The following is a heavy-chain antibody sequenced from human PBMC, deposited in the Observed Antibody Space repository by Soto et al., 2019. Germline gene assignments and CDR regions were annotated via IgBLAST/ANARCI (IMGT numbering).Heavy chain of an antibody. J-gene: IGHJ5*02. CDR2: IIPIFGTA. D-gene: IGHD3-22*01. CDR3: ARVLYYYDSSGYLSWFDP. V-gene: IGHV1-69*06. CDR1: GGTFSSYA. Sequence: SVKVSCKASGGTFSSYAISWVRQAPGQGLEWMGGIIPIFGTANYAQKFQGRVTITADKSTSTAYMELSSLRSENTAMYYCARVLYYYDSSGYLSWFDPWGQGTLVTVSS.